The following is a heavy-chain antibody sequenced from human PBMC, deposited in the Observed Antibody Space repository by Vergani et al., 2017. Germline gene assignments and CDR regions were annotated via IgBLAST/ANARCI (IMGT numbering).Heavy chain of an antibody. J-gene: IGHJ4*02. V-gene: IGHV3-74*03. CDR3: ARDRADLYYYGSGSHFDY. CDR1: GFSFNSYW. D-gene: IGHD3-10*01. CDR2: IKSDGSIT. Sequence: DVHLAESGGGFFQPGGSLKLFCSASGFSFNSYWIHWVRQVPGKGLLWVSRIKSDGSITAYAASVKGRFTISRDNDQNTLYLQMNSLRAEDTAVYYCARDRADLYYYGSGSHFDYWGQGTLVTVSS.